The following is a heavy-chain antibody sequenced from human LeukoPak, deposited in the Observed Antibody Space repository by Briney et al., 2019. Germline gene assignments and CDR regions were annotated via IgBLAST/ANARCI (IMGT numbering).Heavy chain of an antibody. CDR1: GFTLTDFW. Sequence: GGSLRLSCAASGFTLTDFWMHWVRQAPGKGLVWVARSNHDGSGTSYADSVKGRFTISRDNAKNTLYLQMNSLRAEDTAVYYCARGGEGYWGQGTLVTVSS. V-gene: IGHV3-74*01. J-gene: IGHJ4*02. CDR3: ARGGEGY. CDR2: SNHDGSGT.